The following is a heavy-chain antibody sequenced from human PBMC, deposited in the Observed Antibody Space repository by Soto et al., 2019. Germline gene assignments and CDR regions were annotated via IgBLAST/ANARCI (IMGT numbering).Heavy chain of an antibody. J-gene: IGHJ4*02. V-gene: IGHV3-23*01. CDR2: ISGSGGST. CDR1: GFTFDSCA. CDR3: AKGKTSGWYYFDF. Sequence: EVQILESGGGLVQPGGSLRLSCAASGFTFDSCAMSWVRQAPGKGLEWILGISGSGGSTYYADSVKGRFTISRDNSKNTLYLQMNSLRADDTAVSYCAKGKTSGWYYFDFWGQGTLVTVSS. D-gene: IGHD6-19*01.